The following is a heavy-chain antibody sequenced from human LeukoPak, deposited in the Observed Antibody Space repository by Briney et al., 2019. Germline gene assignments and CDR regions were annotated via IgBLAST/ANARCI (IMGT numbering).Heavy chain of an antibody. CDR2: IDPSDSYT. CDR1: GYSFTSYW. Sequence: GESLRISCKGSGYSFTSYWINWVRQMPGKGLEWMGRIDPSDSYTNYSPSFQGHVTLSAVKSISTAYLQWSSLEASDTAMYYCATLPVVGATSYWGQGTLVTVSS. J-gene: IGHJ4*02. V-gene: IGHV5-10-1*01. CDR3: ATLPVVGATSY. D-gene: IGHD1-26*01.